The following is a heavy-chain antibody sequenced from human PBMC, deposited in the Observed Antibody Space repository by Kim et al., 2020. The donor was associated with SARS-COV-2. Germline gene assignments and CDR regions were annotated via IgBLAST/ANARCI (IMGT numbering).Heavy chain of an antibody. D-gene: IGHD3-10*01. CDR1: GYTFTSYA. J-gene: IGHJ5*02. Sequence: ASVKVSCKASGYTFTSYAMHWVRQAPGQRLEWMGWINAGNGNTKYSQKFQGRVTITRDTSASTAYMELSSLRSEDTAVYYCARDYDGFGEAFPWGQGTLVTVSS. V-gene: IGHV1-3*01. CDR3: ARDYDGFGEAFP. CDR2: INAGNGNT.